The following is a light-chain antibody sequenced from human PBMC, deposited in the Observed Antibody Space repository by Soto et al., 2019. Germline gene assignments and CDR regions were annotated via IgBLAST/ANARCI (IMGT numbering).Light chain of an antibody. Sequence: DIQMTQSPSSLYASVGDRVTITCRASQSISTYLNWYQQKPGKAPKLLIYDASSLQSGVPSRFSGSASGTDFTLTISSLQPEDFAIYYCQQSYSTPLTFGGGTKVEIK. CDR3: QQSYSTPLT. CDR2: DAS. CDR1: QSISTY. J-gene: IGKJ4*01. V-gene: IGKV1-39*01.